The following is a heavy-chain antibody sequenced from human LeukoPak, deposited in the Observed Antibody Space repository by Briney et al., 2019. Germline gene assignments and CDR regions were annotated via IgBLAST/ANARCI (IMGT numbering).Heavy chain of an antibody. CDR3: ARGGSGSYYYYFYHLDV. J-gene: IGHJ6*03. Sequence: GRSLRLSCVASEFTFSSHAMHWVRQTPGKGLEWVAFISYGGSNKYYADYVKGRFTVSRDNYQNTLYLQVNSLTSEDTAVYYCARGGSGSYYYYFYHLDVWGKGTTVTVCS. V-gene: IGHV3-30*04. CDR1: EFTFSSHA. D-gene: IGHD3-10*01. CDR2: ISYGGSNK.